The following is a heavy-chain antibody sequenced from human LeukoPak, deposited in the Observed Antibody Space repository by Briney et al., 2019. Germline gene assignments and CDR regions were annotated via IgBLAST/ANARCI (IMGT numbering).Heavy chain of an antibody. V-gene: IGHV3-48*01. Sequence: GGSLRLSCAASGFTFSSYSMNWVRQAPGKGLEWVSYISSSSSTIYYADSVKGRFTISRDNAKNSLYLQMNSLRAEDTAVYYCARDEQWRFYAFDIWGQGTMVTVSS. D-gene: IGHD6-19*01. J-gene: IGHJ3*02. CDR3: ARDEQWRFYAFDI. CDR1: GFTFSSYS. CDR2: ISSSSSTI.